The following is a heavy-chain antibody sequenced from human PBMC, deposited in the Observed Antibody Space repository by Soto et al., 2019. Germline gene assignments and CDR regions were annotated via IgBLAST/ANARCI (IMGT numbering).Heavy chain of an antibody. V-gene: IGHV3-15*07. Sequence: PGGSLRLSCAASGFTFSNAWMNWVRQAPGKGLEWVGRIKSKTDGETTDYAAPVKGRFTISRDDSKNTLYLQMNSLKTEDTAVYYCTRVVMYYYYYGMDVWGQGTTVTVSS. CDR2: IKSKTDGETT. J-gene: IGHJ6*02. D-gene: IGHD3-22*01. CDR3: TRVVMYYYYYGMDV. CDR1: GFTFSNAW.